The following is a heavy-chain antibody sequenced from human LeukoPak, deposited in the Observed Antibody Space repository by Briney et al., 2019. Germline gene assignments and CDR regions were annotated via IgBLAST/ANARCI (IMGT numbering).Heavy chain of an antibody. CDR1: GYTFTSYG. D-gene: IGHD2-2*01. CDR3: ARRYCTSTSCQKRPDWLNP. CDR2: ISAYNGNT. J-gene: IGHJ5*02. Sequence: ASVKVSCKASGYTFTSYGISWVRQAPGQGLEWMGWISAYNGNTNYAQKLQGRVTMTTDTSTSTAYMELRSLRSDDTAVYYCARRYCTSTSCQKRPDWLNPWGQGSLVTVSS. V-gene: IGHV1-18*01.